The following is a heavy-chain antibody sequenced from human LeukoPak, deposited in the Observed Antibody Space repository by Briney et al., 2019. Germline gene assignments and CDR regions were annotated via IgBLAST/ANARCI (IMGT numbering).Heavy chain of an antibody. D-gene: IGHD3-22*01. Sequence: GGSLRLSCAASGFTFGSYGMSWVRQAPGKGLEWVSFITPNADSTSYADSVEGRFTISRDNPRNTLYMQMNSLGDEDTALYYCAIMHGYYDGSGYWVQWGQGTLVTVCS. CDR2: ITPNADST. J-gene: IGHJ1*01. CDR1: GFTFGSYG. V-gene: IGHV3-23*01. CDR3: AIMHGYYDGSGYWVQ.